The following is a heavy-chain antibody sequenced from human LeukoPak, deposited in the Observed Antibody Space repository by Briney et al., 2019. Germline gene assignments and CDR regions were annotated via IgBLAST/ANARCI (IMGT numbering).Heavy chain of an antibody. J-gene: IGHJ5*02. CDR2: ISWNSGST. D-gene: IGHD3-10*01. Sequence: GGSLRLSCAASGFTFDDYAMHWVRQAPGKGLEWVSGISWNSGSTSYADSAKGRFIISRDNAKNTLYLQMNSLRAEDTAVYYCAREYGFGSGSYYPWGQGTLVIVSS. CDR3: AREYGFGSGSYYP. CDR1: GFTFDDYA. V-gene: IGHV3-9*01.